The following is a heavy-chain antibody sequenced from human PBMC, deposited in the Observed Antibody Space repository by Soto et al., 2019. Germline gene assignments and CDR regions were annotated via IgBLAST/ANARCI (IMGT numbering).Heavy chain of an antibody. CDR3: AKDSWYFDL. V-gene: IGHV3-74*01. CDR1: GFIFTNFW. Sequence: GGSLRLSCEASGFIFTNFWMHWVRQVPGKGLVWVSRIDTSGSSTSYADSVEGRFTISRDNAKNTVYLQMNSLRAEDTVVYYCAKDSWYFDLWSQGSLVTVSS. D-gene: IGHD6-13*01. J-gene: IGHJ4*02. CDR2: IDTSGSST.